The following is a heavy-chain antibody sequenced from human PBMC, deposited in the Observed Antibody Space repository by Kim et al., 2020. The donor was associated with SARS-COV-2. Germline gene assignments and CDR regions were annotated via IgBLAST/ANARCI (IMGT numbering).Heavy chain of an antibody. J-gene: IGHJ6*02. CDR3: ARAGVAAAVYYGMDV. CDR2: IWYDGSNK. CDR1: GFTFSSYG. Sequence: GGSLRLSCAASGFTFSSYGMHWVRQAPGKGLEWVAVIWYDGSNKYYADSVKGRFTISRDNSKNTLYLQMNSLRAEDTAVYYCARAGVAAAVYYGMDVWGQGTTVTVSS. D-gene: IGHD6-13*01. V-gene: IGHV3-33*01.